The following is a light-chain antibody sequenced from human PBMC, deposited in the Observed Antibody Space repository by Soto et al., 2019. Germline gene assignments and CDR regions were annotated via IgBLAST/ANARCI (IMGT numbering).Light chain of an antibody. J-gene: IGKJ5*01. Sequence: EIVMTQSPATLSVSPVERATLSCSASQSVSSNLAWYQQKPGQAPRLLIYGASTRATGIPDRFSGSGSGTDFTLTISRLEPEDFAVYYCQHYGSSLLTFGQGTRLEIK. CDR2: GAS. CDR1: QSVSSN. V-gene: IGKV3-20*01. CDR3: QHYGSSLLT.